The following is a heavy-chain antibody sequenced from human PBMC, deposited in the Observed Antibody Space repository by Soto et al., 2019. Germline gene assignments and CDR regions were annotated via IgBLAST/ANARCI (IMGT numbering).Heavy chain of an antibody. J-gene: IGHJ6*02. Sequence: ASVKVSCKASGYTFTGYYMHWVRQAPGQGLEWMGWINPNSGGTNYAQKFQGRVTMTRDTSISTAYMELSRLRSDDTAVYNWARARHSSGYPGRIGMDVWGQGTTVTVSS. CDR1: GYTFTGYY. D-gene: IGHD3-22*01. V-gene: IGHV1-2*02. CDR2: INPNSGGT. CDR3: ARARHSSGYPGRIGMDV.